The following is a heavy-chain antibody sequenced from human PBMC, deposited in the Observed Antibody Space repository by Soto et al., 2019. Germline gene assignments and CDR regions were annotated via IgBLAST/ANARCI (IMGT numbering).Heavy chain of an antibody. CDR1: GASIGSGGSY. J-gene: IGHJ5*02. CDR2: ISYSGST. Sequence: SETLSLTCTVSGASIGSGGSYWSWIRQHPGKDLEWIGYISYSGSTYYNPSLKSRVTISVDTSKNQFSLKLSSVTAADTAVYYCAREAYSSTLQNLFDPWGQGTLVTVSS. D-gene: IGHD6-13*01. CDR3: AREAYSSTLQNLFDP. V-gene: IGHV4-31*03.